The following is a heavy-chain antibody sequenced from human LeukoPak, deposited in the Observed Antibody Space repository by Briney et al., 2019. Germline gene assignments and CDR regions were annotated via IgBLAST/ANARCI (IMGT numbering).Heavy chain of an antibody. Sequence: SETLSLTCTVSGDSISSYYWSWIRQPPGRGLEWIGYIFDNRNTKYNPSLKSRVSLSLDTSKNEFSLNLSSVTAADTAVYYCARDYYGSGKGWFDPWGQGTLVTVSS. V-gene: IGHV4-59*01. CDR3: ARDYYGSGKGWFDP. CDR1: GDSISSYY. D-gene: IGHD3-10*01. CDR2: IFDNRNT. J-gene: IGHJ5*02.